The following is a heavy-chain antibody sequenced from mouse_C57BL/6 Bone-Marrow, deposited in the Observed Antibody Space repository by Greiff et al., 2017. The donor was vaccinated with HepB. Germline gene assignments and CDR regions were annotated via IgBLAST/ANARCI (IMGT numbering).Heavy chain of an antibody. CDR2: IDPENGDT. D-gene: IGHD1-1*01. V-gene: IGHV14-4*01. CDR1: GFNIKDDY. J-gene: IGHJ2*01. Sequence: VQLQQSGAELVRPGASVKLSCTASGFNIKDDYMHWVKQRPEQGLEWIGWIDPENGDTEYASKFQGQATITAYTSSTTAYLQLSSLTSEDTAVYYCTTGYYGSSYFDYWGQGTTLTVSS. CDR3: TTGYYGSSYFDY.